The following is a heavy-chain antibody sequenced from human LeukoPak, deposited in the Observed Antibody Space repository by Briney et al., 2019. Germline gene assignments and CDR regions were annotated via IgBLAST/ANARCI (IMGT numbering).Heavy chain of an antibody. CDR1: GFTFSSYA. CDR2: ISGSGGST. CDR3: AKDLCRSAYYYGSGSYETNWFDP. J-gene: IGHJ5*02. D-gene: IGHD3-10*01. V-gene: IGHV3-23*01. Sequence: GGSLRLSCAASGFTFSSYAMSWVRQAPGKGLEWVSAISGSGGSTYYADSVKGRFTISRDNSKNTLYLQMNSLRAEDTAVYYCAKDLCRSAYYYGSGSYETNWFDPWGQGTLVTVSS.